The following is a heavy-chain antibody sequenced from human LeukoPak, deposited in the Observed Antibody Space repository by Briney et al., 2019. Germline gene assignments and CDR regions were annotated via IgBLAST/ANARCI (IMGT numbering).Heavy chain of an antibody. CDR2: ISAYNGNT. J-gene: IGHJ4*02. D-gene: IGHD6-6*01. V-gene: IGHV1-18*01. CDR1: GYTFTSYG. CDR3: ARAVPLSIAARPNDY. Sequence: ASVKVSCKTSGYTFTSYGISWVRQAPGQGLEWMGWISAYNGNTNYAQKLQGRVTMTTDTSTSTAYMELRSLRSDDTAVYYCARAVPLSIAARPNDYWGQGTLVTVSS.